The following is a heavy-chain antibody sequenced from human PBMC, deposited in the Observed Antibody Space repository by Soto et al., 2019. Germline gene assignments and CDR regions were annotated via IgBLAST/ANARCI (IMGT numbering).Heavy chain of an antibody. CDR3: AIPSGLTVTGPDY. J-gene: IGHJ4*02. V-gene: IGHV3-30*03. D-gene: IGHD6-19*01. CDR2: ISYDGSNK. Sequence: QVQLVESGGGVVQPGRSLRLSCAASGFTFSSYGMHWVRQAPGKGLEWVAVISYDGSNKYYADSVKGRFTISRDNSKNTLYLQMNSLRAEDTAVYYCAIPSGLTVTGPDYWGQGTLVTVSS. CDR1: GFTFSSYG.